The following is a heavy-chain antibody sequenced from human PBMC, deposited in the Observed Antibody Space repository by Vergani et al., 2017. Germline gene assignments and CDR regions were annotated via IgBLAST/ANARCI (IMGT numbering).Heavy chain of an antibody. D-gene: IGHD3-3*01. CDR1: GFTFSGSA. V-gene: IGHV3-73*01. CDR2: IRSKANSYAT. CDR3: TKTTIFGVVPMDV. Sequence: EVQLVESGGGLVQPGGSLKLSCAASGFTFSGSAMHWVRQASGKGLEWVGRIRSKANSYATAYAASVKGRFTISRDDSKNTAYLQMNSLKTEDTAVYYCTKTTIFGVVPMDVRGKGTTVTVSS. J-gene: IGHJ6*03.